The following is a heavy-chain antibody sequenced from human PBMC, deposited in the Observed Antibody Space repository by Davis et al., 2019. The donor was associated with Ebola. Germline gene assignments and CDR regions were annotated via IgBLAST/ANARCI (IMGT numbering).Heavy chain of an antibody. CDR2: IIPIFGTA. D-gene: IGHD2-15*01. V-gene: IGHV1-69*13. Sequence: SVKVSCKASGYTFTSYDINWVRQAPGQGLEWMGWIIPIFGTANYAQKFQGRVTITADESTSTAYMELSSLRSEDTAVYYCASRGHERYCSGGSCPNYWYYGMDVWGQGTTVTVSS. J-gene: IGHJ6*02. CDR3: ASRGHERYCSGGSCPNYWYYGMDV. CDR1: GYTFTSYD.